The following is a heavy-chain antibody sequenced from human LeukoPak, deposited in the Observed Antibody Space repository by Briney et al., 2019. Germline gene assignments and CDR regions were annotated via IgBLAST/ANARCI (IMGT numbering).Heavy chain of an antibody. Sequence: GGSLRLSCAASGFTFSDYWMHWVRQAPGKGLVWVSRVNRDGSSTSYADSVKGRFTISRDDAKNTLSLQMNSLRAEDTAVYYCARDRSISAAGDTYWGQGTLVTVSS. D-gene: IGHD6-13*01. CDR1: GFTFSDYW. CDR3: ARDRSISAAGDTY. J-gene: IGHJ4*02. V-gene: IGHV3-74*01. CDR2: VNRDGSST.